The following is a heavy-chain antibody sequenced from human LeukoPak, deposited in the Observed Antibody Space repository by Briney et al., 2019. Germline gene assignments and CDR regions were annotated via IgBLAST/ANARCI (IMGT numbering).Heavy chain of an antibody. CDR3: ARASLRLYYFDY. Sequence: SQTLSLTCTVSGGSISSGDYYWSWIRQPPGKGLEWIGYIYYSGSTYYDPSLKSRVTISVDTSKNQFSLKLSSVTAADTAVYYCARASLRLYYFDYWSQGTLVTVSS. D-gene: IGHD2-15*01. CDR2: IYYSGST. J-gene: IGHJ4*02. V-gene: IGHV4-30-4*01. CDR1: GGSISSGDYY.